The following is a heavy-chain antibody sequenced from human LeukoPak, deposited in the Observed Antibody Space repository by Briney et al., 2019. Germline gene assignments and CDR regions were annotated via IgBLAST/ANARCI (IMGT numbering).Heavy chain of an antibody. CDR2: ISAYNGNT. J-gene: IGHJ3*02. V-gene: IGHV1-18*01. CDR1: GYTFTSYG. CDR3: ARDTGDSSGYGPDAFDI. D-gene: IGHD3-22*01. Sequence: ASVKVSCKASGYTFTSYGISWVRQAPGQGLEWMGWISAYNGNTNYAQKLQGRVTITTDTSTSTAYMELRSLRSDDTAVYYCARDTGDSSGYGPDAFDIWGQGTMVTVSS.